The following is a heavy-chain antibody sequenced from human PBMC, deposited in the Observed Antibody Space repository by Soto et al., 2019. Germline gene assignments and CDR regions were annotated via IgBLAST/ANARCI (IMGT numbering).Heavy chain of an antibody. CDR2: ISYDGSTI. CDR3: AKVGGSSSWYRFYFDY. V-gene: IGHV3-30*18. Sequence: QVQLVESGGGVVQPGRSLRLSCAASGFTFSSYAMHWVRQAPGKGLEWVAVISYDGSTIYYADSVKGRFTISRDNSKNTLHLEMHSLRDEDTAVYYCAKVGGSSSWYRFYFDYWGQGTLVTVSS. D-gene: IGHD6-13*01. J-gene: IGHJ4*02. CDR1: GFTFSSYA.